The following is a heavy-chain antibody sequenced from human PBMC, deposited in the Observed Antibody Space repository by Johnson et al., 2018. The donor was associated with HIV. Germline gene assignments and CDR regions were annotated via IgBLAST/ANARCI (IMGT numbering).Heavy chain of an antibody. Sequence: QVQLVESGGGLVKPGGSLRLSCAASGFAFSDYYMAWIRQAPGKGLEWVSFISSGSHTIYYADSVKGRFTISRDNSKNTLYLQMNSLRAEDTAVYYCARDPLLHGSTFDMWGPGTMVTVSS. CDR2: ISSGSHTI. CDR3: ARDPLLHGSTFDM. V-gene: IGHV3-11*04. CDR1: GFAFSDYY. D-gene: IGHD3-10*01. J-gene: IGHJ3*02.